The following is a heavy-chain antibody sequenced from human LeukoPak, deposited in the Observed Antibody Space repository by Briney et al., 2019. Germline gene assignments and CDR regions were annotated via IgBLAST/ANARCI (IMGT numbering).Heavy chain of an antibody. V-gene: IGHV1-69*13. D-gene: IGHD3-3*01. J-gene: IGHJ4*02. CDR3: ARGGPLRFLEWLSF. Sequence: SVKVPCKASGGTFSSYAISWVRQAPGQGLEWMGGIIPIFGTANYAQKFQGRVTITADESTSTAYMELSSLRSEDTAVYYCARGGPLRFLEWLSFWGQGTLVTVSS. CDR1: GGTFSSYA. CDR2: IIPIFGTA.